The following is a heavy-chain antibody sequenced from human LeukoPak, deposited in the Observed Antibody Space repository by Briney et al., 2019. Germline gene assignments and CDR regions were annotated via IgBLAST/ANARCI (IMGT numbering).Heavy chain of an antibody. CDR1: GGSISSYY. V-gene: IGHV4-59*01. CDR2: IYYSGST. Sequence: SETLSLTCTVSGGSISSYYWSWIRQPPGKGLEWIGYIYYSGSTNYNPSLKSRVTISVDTSKNQFSLKLGSVTAADTAVYYCARAGQWLTFDYWGQGTLVTVSS. CDR3: ARAGQWLTFDY. J-gene: IGHJ4*02. D-gene: IGHD6-19*01.